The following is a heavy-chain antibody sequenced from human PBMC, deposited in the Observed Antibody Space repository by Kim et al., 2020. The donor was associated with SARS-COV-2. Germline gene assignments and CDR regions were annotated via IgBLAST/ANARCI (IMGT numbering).Heavy chain of an antibody. J-gene: IGHJ6*02. CDR1: GYSFTSYW. D-gene: IGHD2-15*01. Sequence: GESLKISCKGSGYSFTSYWISWVRQMPGKGLEWMGRIDPSDSYTNYSPSFQGHVTISADKSISTAYLQWSSLKASDTAMYYCARHSYCSGGSCYSGMDVWGQGATVTVSS. CDR3: ARHSYCSGGSCYSGMDV. CDR2: IDPSDSYT. V-gene: IGHV5-10-1*01.